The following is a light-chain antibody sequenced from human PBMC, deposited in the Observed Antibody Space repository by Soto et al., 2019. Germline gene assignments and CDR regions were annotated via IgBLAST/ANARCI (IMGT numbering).Light chain of an antibody. Sequence: EIVLTQSPGTLSLSPGERVTLSCRASQSVGSNYLAWYQQKPGRAPGLLINGASSRATGIPDRFSGSGSGTDFTLTISRLEPEDFAVYYCQQYDNSPYTFGQGTKLEIK. J-gene: IGKJ2*01. V-gene: IGKV3-20*01. CDR1: QSVGSNY. CDR2: GAS. CDR3: QQYDNSPYT.